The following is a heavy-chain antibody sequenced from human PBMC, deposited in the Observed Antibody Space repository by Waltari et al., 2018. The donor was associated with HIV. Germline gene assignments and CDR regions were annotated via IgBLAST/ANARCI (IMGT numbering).Heavy chain of an antibody. CDR3: ARDRYDSSGYNLRGYYYGMDV. CDR2: IYYSGST. Sequence: QVQLQESGPGLVKPSETLSLTCTVSGGPISLYYWSWNRQPPGQGLEWIGHIYYSGSTNYNPSLKSRVTISVDTSKNQFSLKLSAVTAADTAVYYCARDRYDSSGYNLRGYYYGMDVWGQGTTVTVSS. V-gene: IGHV4-59*01. CDR1: GGPISLYY. D-gene: IGHD3-22*01. J-gene: IGHJ6*02.